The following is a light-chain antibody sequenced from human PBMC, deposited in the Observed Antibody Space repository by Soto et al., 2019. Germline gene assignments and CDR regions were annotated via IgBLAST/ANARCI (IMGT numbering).Light chain of an antibody. CDR3: QHYGISSGP. V-gene: IGKV3-20*01. CDR1: QSVSSSY. J-gene: IGKJ1*01. CDR2: GAS. Sequence: EIMVTLSPGTLSLSQGERATLYCRASQSVSSSYLAWYQQKPGQAPRLLIYGASSRATGIPDRFSGSGSGTDFTLTISRLEPEDFAVYYCQHYGISSGPFCQVTKVDI.